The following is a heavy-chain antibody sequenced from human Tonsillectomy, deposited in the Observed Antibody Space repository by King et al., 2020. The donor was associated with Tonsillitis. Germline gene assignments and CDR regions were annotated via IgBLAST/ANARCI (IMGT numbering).Heavy chain of an antibody. CDR2: IRQDGSDK. D-gene: IGHD3-3*01. Sequence: VQLVESGGGLVQPGGSLRLSCAASGFTFSNYWMAWVRQAPGKGLEWVANIRQDGSDKYYVDSVKGRFTFSRDNAKNSLYLQMNSLRADDTAVYYCATFWSGYFDHWGQGTLVTVSS. CDR1: GFTFSNYW. CDR3: ATFWSGYFDH. J-gene: IGHJ4*02. V-gene: IGHV3-7*01.